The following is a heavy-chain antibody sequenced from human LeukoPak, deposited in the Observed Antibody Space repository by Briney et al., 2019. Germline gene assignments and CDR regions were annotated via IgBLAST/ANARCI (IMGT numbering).Heavy chain of an antibody. CDR2: INHSGST. J-gene: IGHJ4*02. CDR3: ASWAPYGDGHFDY. D-gene: IGHD4-17*01. Sequence: SETLSLTCAVYGGSFSGYYWSWIRQPPGKGLEWFGEINHSGSTNYNPSLKSRVTISVDTSKNQFSLKLSSVTAADTAVYYCASWAPYGDGHFDYWGQGTLVTVSS. CDR1: GGSFSGYY. V-gene: IGHV4-34*01.